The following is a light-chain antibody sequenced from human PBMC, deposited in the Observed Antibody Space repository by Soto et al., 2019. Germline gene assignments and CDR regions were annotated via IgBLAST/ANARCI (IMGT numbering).Light chain of an antibody. CDR1: SSDVGSNNR. J-gene: IGLJ1*01. CDR2: DVS. CDR3: SSYTTSNTYV. V-gene: IGLV2-18*02. Sequence: QSALTQPPSVSGSPGQSVAISCTGTSSDVGSNNRVSWYQQPPGTAPKLMIYDVSNRPSGIPDRFSGSKSANTASLTISGLHAEDEADYYCSSYTTSNTYVFGTGTKLTVL.